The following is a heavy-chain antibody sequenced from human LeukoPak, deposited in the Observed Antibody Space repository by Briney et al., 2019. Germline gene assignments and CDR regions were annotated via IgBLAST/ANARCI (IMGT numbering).Heavy chain of an antibody. CDR2: IKQHGSEK. CDR3: ARDLYYDSSGPYRY. J-gene: IGHJ4*02. D-gene: IGHD3-22*01. CDR1: GFTFSSYW. Sequence: GSLRLSCAASGFTFSSYWMSWVRQAPGKGLEWVANIKQHGSEKYYVDSVKGRFTISRDNAKNSLYLQMNSLRAEDTAVYYCARDLYYDSSGPYRYWGQGTLVTVSS. V-gene: IGHV3-7*01.